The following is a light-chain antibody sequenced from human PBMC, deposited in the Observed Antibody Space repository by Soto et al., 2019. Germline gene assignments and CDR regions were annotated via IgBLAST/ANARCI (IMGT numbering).Light chain of an antibody. Sequence: EIVLTQSPATLSLSPGERAILSCRASQSINTYLAWYQQKPGQAPRLLIYDASKRATGIPARFSGSGSGTEFTLTISSLQSEDFAVYYCQQYNNWPGTFGQGTKVDIK. CDR3: QQYNNWPGT. J-gene: IGKJ1*01. V-gene: IGKV3D-15*01. CDR2: DAS. CDR1: QSINTY.